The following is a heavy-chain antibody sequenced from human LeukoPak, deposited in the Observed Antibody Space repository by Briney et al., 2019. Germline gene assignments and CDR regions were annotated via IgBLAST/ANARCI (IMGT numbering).Heavy chain of an antibody. D-gene: IGHD3-10*01. Sequence: PGGSLRLSCAASGFTFSDSYMTWIRQAPGKGLEWVSYISSSGSTIYYADSVKGRFTISRDNAKNSLYLQMNSLRAEDTAVYYCARDKVNLAYYFDYWGQGTLVTVSS. CDR3: ARDKVNLAYYFDY. V-gene: IGHV3-11*01. CDR1: GFTFSDSY. J-gene: IGHJ4*02. CDR2: ISSSGSTI.